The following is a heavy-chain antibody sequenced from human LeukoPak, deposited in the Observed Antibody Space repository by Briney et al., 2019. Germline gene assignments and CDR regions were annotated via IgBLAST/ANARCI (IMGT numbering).Heavy chain of an antibody. CDR3: AGDPGSIVGALYYFDY. Sequence: GASVKVSCKASGYTFTGYYMHWVRQAPGQGLEWMGWINPNSGGTNYAQKFQGRVTMTRDTSISTAYMELSRLRSDDTAVYYCAGDPGSIVGALYYFDYWGQGTLVTVSS. CDR1: GYTFTGYY. D-gene: IGHD1-26*01. CDR2: INPNSGGT. J-gene: IGHJ4*02. V-gene: IGHV1-2*02.